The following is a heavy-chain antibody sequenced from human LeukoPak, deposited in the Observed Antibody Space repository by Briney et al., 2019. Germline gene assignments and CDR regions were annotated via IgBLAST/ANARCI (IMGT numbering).Heavy chain of an antibody. CDR2: ISGSGGST. D-gene: IGHD6-19*01. CDR3: AKVPSGWPAGGAFEI. J-gene: IGHJ3*02. V-gene: IGHV3-23*01. CDR1: GFTFSSYG. Sequence: GSLRLSCAASGFTFSSYGMTWVRQAPGKGLEWVSAISGSGGSTYYADSVKGRFTISRDNSKNTLYLQMNSLRAEDTAVYYCAKVPSGWPAGGAFEIWGQGTMVTVSS.